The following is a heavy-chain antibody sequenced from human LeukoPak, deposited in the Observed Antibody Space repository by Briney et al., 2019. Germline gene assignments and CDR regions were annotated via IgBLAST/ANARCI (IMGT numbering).Heavy chain of an antibody. D-gene: IGHD6-13*01. J-gene: IGHJ6*02. Sequence: ASVKVSCKASGYTFTSYDINWVRQATGQGLEWIGWMNPNSGNTGYAQKFQGRVTMTRNTSISTAYMELSSLRSEDTAVCYCARGQVYSSSWGDYYYGMDVWGQGTTVTVSS. CDR1: GYTFTSYD. CDR2: MNPNSGNT. V-gene: IGHV1-8*01. CDR3: ARGQVYSSSWGDYYYGMDV.